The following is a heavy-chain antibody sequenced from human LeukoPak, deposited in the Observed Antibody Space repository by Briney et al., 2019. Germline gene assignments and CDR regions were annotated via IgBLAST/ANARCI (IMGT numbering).Heavy chain of an antibody. CDR3: ARRMWGSCDY. CDR1: GFTFSSYE. V-gene: IGHV3-48*03. D-gene: IGHD3-16*01. CDR2: ISSSGSTI. J-gene: IGHJ4*02. Sequence: PGGSLRLSCAASGFTFSSYEMNWVRQAPGKGLEWVSYISSSGSTIYYADSVKGRFTISRDNAKNSLYLQMNSLRAEDTAVYYCARRMWGSCDYWGQGTLVTVSS.